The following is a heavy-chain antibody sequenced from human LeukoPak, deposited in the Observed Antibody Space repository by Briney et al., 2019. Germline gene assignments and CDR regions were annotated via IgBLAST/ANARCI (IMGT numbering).Heavy chain of an antibody. CDR1: GFTFSGSA. J-gene: IGHJ3*02. D-gene: IGHD2-15*01. V-gene: IGHV3-73*01. CDR3: TRHCSGGSCYYAFDI. Sequence: GGSLRLSCAASGFTFSGSAMHWVRQASGKGLEWVGRIRRKANSYATAYAASVKGRFTISRDDSKNTAYLQMNSLKTEDTAVYYCTRHCSGGSCYYAFDIWGQGTMVTVSS. CDR2: IRRKANSYAT.